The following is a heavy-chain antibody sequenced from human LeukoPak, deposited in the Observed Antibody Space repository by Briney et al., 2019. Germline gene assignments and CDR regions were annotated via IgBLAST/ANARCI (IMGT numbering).Heavy chain of an antibody. D-gene: IGHD2-2*01. CDR1: GVSFGRYS. Sequence: PSETLSLTCAVSGVSFGRYSWTWIRQSPAKGLECVGEINFSGYTKYNPSLTSRVTMSLDTCKNQFSLKLASVTAADTAIYFSARVGSTPAKFDHRGQGTLVTVSS. V-gene: IGHV4-34*01. J-gene: IGHJ4*02. CDR2: INFSGYT. CDR3: ARVGSTPAKFDH.